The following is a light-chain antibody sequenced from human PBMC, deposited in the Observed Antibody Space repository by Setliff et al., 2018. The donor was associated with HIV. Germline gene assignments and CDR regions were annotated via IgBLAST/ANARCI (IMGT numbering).Light chain of an antibody. V-gene: IGLV2-14*03. CDR1: SSDVGDYKY. CDR3: SSYSSSTSFYV. J-gene: IGLJ1*01. CDR2: DVS. Sequence: QSALTQPASVSGPPGQSITISCTGTSSDVGDYKYVSWYQQLPGKAPKLMLYDVSHRPSGVSNRFSGSKSGDTASLTISGLQADDEANYYCSSYSSSTSFYVFGTGTKVTVL.